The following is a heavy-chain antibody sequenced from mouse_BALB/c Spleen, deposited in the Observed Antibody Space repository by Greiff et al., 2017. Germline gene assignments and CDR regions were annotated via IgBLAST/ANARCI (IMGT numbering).Heavy chain of an antibody. Sequence: QVQLQQSGPELVKPGASVKISCKASGYAFSSSWMNWVKQRPGQGLEWIGRIYPGDGDTNYNGKFKGKATLTADKSSSTAYMQLSSLTSVDSAVYFCARDGYYDAYWGQGTLVTVSA. CDR1: GYAFSSSW. D-gene: IGHD2-3*01. CDR3: ARDGYYDAY. V-gene: IGHV1-82*01. CDR2: IYPGDGDT. J-gene: IGHJ3*01.